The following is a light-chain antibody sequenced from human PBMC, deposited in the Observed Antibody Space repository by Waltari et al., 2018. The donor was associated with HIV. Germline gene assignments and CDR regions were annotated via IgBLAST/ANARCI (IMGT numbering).Light chain of an antibody. Sequence: DIVMTQSPDSLAVSLGERATFNCKSSQSVLYSSNNNNYLAWYQQKPGQPPRVLFFWASARESGVPDRFSGSGSETDFTLTISGLQAEDVAVYYCQQYYSVPWTFGQGTKVEIK. CDR2: WAS. V-gene: IGKV4-1*01. J-gene: IGKJ1*01. CDR1: QSVLYSSNNNNY. CDR3: QQYYSVPWT.